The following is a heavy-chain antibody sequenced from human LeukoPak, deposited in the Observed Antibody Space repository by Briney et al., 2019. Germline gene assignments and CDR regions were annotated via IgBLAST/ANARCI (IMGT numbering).Heavy chain of an antibody. V-gene: IGHV3-20*04. Sequence: PGGSLRLSCAASGFTFDDYGMSWVRQAPGKGLEWGSGINWNGGSTGYADSVKGRFTISRDNAKNSLYLQMNSLRAEDTALYYCARVFTGYCSGGSCYPKTYYFDYWGQGTLVTVSS. D-gene: IGHD2-15*01. J-gene: IGHJ4*02. CDR3: ARVFTGYCSGGSCYPKTYYFDY. CDR1: GFTFDDYG. CDR2: INWNGGST.